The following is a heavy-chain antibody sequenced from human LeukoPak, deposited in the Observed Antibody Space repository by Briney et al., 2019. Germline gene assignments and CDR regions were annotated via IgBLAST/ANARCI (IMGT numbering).Heavy chain of an antibody. CDR3: ASEYGSGSYTGIDY. V-gene: IGHV1-18*01. CDR1: GYTFINYG. J-gene: IGHJ4*02. D-gene: IGHD3-10*01. CDR2: ISAYNSAYNGNT. Sequence: ASVKVSCKASGYTFINYGITWVRQAPGQGLEWMGWISAYNSAYNGNTHYAQKLQGRVTMTTDTSTNTGYMELRSLSSDDTAVYYCASEYGSGSYTGIDYGGQGTLVTVSS.